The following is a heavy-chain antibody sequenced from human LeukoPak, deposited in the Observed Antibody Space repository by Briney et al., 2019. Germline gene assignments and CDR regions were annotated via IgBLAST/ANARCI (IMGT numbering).Heavy chain of an antibody. D-gene: IGHD2-2*02. CDR1: GYTFSVNY. J-gene: IGHJ6*03. CDR3: ARVAAEVVGLPGAIGFGWLRRDYYYMDV. Sequence: ASVKVSCKASGYTFSVNYIHWVRQAPGEGLEWMGIINPSGGSTTYAQKFQGRVTMTRDMSTSTVYMDLSSLRSEDTAVYYCARVAAEVVGLPGAIGFGWLRRDYYYMDVWGKGTTVTVSS. V-gene: IGHV1-46*01. CDR2: INPSGGST.